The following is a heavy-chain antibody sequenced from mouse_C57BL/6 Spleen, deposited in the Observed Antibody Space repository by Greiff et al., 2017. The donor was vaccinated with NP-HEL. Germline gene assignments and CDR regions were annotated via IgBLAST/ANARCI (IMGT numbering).Heavy chain of an antibody. D-gene: IGHD1-1*01. CDR1: GYTFTNYW. J-gene: IGHJ4*01. Sequence: VQLQQPGAELVRPGTSVKMSCKASGYTFTNYWIGWAKQRPGHGLEWIGDIYPGGGYTNYNEKFKGKATLTADKSSSTAYMQFSSLTSEDSAIYYCARYGSSYYYAMDYWGQGTSVTVSS. CDR2: IYPGGGYT. CDR3: ARYGSSYYYAMDY. V-gene: IGHV1-63*01.